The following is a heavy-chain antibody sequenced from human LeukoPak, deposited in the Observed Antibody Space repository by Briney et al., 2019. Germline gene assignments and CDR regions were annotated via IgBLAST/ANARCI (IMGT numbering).Heavy chain of an antibody. Sequence: GASVKVSCKASGGTFSSYAISWVRQAPGQGLEWMGGIIPIFGTANYAQKFQGRVTITADKSTSTAYMELSSLRSEDTAVYYCARGIYQPNDNDAFDTWGQGTMVTVSS. CDR1: GGTFSSYA. CDR2: IIPIFGTA. CDR3: ARGIYQPNDNDAFDT. J-gene: IGHJ3*02. D-gene: IGHD2/OR15-2a*01. V-gene: IGHV1-69*06.